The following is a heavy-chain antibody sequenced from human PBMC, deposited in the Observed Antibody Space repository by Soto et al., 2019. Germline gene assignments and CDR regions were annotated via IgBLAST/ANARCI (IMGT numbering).Heavy chain of an antibody. CDR2: INSRGDKT. D-gene: IGHD2-2*02. J-gene: IGHJ2*01. Sequence: GGSLRLSCAASGFTLSAHAMNWFRQAPGKGPEWVSTINSRGDKTFYADSVKGRFTLSRDDSKNTLFLLMNSLRAEDTAMYYCAKADGCAAGTCYTGTYWFFDLWGRGTLVTVSS. CDR3: AKADGCAAGTCYTGTYWFFDL. CDR1: GFTLSAHA. V-gene: IGHV3-23*01.